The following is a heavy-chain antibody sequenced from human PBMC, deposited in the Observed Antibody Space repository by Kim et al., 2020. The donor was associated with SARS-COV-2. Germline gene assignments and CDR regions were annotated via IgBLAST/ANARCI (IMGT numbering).Heavy chain of an antibody. V-gene: IGHV1-46*01. D-gene: IGHD5-12*01. Sequence: ASVKVSCKASGYTFTSYYMHWVRQAPGQGLEWMGIINPSGGSTSYAQKFQGRVTMTRDTSTSTVYMELSSLRSEDTAVYYCARTSLDGYNWMDYHAKVYYYYYYGMDAWGQGTTVTVSS. J-gene: IGHJ6*02. CDR1: GYTFTSYY. CDR2: INPSGGST. CDR3: ARTSLDGYNWMDYHAKVYYYYYYGMDA.